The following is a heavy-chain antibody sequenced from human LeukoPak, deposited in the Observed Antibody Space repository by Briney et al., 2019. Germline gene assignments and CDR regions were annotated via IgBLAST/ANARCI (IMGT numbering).Heavy chain of an antibody. D-gene: IGHD4-17*01. V-gene: IGHV4-30-2*01. J-gene: IGHJ4*02. CDR2: IYHSGST. CDR3: ASSPQDHTTGDFDY. Sequence: PSETLSLTCTVSGGSISSGGYYWSCIRQPPGKGLECIGYIYHSGSTYYNPSLKSRVTISVDRSKNQFSLKLSSVTAADTAVYYCASSPQDHTTGDFDYWGQGTLVTVSS. CDR1: GGSISSGGYY.